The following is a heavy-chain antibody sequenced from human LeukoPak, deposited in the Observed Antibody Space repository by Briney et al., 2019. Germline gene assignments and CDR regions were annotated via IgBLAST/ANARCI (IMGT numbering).Heavy chain of an antibody. Sequence: SETLSPICAVYGGSFNDYYWSWIRQPPGKWLEWIGEINHSGSTNYNPSLKSRVTISVDTSMNQFSLKLSSVTAADTAVYYCARSGGIAVAAFDYWGQGTLVTVSS. CDR2: INHSGST. CDR1: GGSFNDYY. D-gene: IGHD6-19*01. CDR3: ARSGGIAVAAFDY. J-gene: IGHJ4*02. V-gene: IGHV4-34*01.